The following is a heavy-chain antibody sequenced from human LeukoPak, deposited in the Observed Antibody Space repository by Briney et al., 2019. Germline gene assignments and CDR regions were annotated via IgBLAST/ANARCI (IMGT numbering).Heavy chain of an antibody. Sequence: GESLKISCKGSGYRFTTYWIGWVRQMPGKGLEWMGIIYPGDSDTRYSPSFQGQVTNSADKSITTAYLQWNSLKASDTAMYYCARQTGDNAFDIWGRGTMVTVSS. D-gene: IGHD7-27*01. CDR2: IYPGDSDT. V-gene: IGHV5-51*01. J-gene: IGHJ3*02. CDR3: ARQTGDNAFDI. CDR1: GYRFTTYW.